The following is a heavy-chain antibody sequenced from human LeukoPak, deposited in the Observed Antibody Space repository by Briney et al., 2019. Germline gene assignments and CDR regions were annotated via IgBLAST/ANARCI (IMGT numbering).Heavy chain of an antibody. J-gene: IGHJ5*02. CDR3: ARDTPGYCSGGSCPFDP. Sequence: ASVNVSCKASGYTFTSYGISWVRQAPGQGLEWMGWISAYNGNTNYAQKLQGRVTMTTDTSTSTAYMELRSLRSDDTAVYYCARDTPGYCSGGSCPFDPWGQGTLVTVSS. D-gene: IGHD2-15*01. V-gene: IGHV1-18*01. CDR2: ISAYNGNT. CDR1: GYTFTSYG.